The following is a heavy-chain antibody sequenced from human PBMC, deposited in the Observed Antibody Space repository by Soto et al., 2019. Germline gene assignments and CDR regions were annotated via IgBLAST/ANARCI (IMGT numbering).Heavy chain of an antibody. D-gene: IGHD3-22*01. V-gene: IGHV4-30-4*01. Sequence: QVQLQESGPGLAKPSQTLSLTCTVSGDSINTADFYWSWIRQPPGKGLEWIVNIYHDGTAYSNPSFRSRVTTSVDTSRNQFSLKLHSVTAADTAVYYCARRMTDTSSHYYNWFDPWGQGILVTVSS. CDR3: ARRMTDTSSHYYNWFDP. J-gene: IGHJ5*02. CDR1: GDSINTADFY. CDR2: IYHDGTA.